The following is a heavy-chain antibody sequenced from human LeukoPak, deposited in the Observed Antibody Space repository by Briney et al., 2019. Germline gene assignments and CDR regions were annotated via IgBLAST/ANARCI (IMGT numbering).Heavy chain of an antibody. CDR3: ARGDYDFWSGYYRNPYYFDY. CDR1: GYTFTSYA. CDR2: INTNTGNP. Sequence: ASVKVSCKASGYTFTSYAMNWVRQAPGQGLEWMGWINTNTGNPTYAQGFTGRFVFSLDTSVSTAYLQISSLKAEDTAVYYCARGDYDFWSGYYRNPYYFDYWGQGTLVTVSS. J-gene: IGHJ4*02. V-gene: IGHV7-4-1*02. D-gene: IGHD3-3*01.